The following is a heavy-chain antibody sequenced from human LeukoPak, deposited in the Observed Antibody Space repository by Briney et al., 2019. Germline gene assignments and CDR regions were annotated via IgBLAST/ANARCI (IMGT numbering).Heavy chain of an antibody. J-gene: IGHJ4*02. D-gene: IGHD3-22*01. CDR3: ARESYVTMIVGDY. Sequence: GGSLRLSCAASGFTFSSYAINWVRQAPGKGLEWVSVISGSGGSTYYADSVKGRFTISRDNSKNTLYLQMNNLRAEDTAVYYCARESYVTMIVGDYWGPGTLVTVSS. CDR1: GFTFSSYA. CDR2: ISGSGGST. V-gene: IGHV3-23*01.